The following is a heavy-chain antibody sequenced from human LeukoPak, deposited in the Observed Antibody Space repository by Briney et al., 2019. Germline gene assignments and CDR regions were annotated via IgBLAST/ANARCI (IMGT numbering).Heavy chain of an antibody. D-gene: IGHD6-19*01. CDR3: ARDRPVAGDYYMDV. CDR2: IIPIFGTA. CDR1: GGTFSSYA. J-gene: IGHJ6*03. V-gene: IGHV1-69*13. Sequence: ASVKVSCKASGGTFSSYAISWVRQAPGQGLEWMGGIIPIFGTANYAQKFQGRVTITADESTSTAYMELSSLSSEDPAVYYCARDRPVAGDYYMDVWGKGTTVTVSS.